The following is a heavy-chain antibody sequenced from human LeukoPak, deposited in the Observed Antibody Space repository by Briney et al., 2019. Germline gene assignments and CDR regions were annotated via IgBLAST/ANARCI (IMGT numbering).Heavy chain of an antibody. Sequence: GGSLRLSCAASGFTFSSYSMNWVRQAPGKGLEWVSYISSSSSTIYYADSVKGRFTISRDNAKNSLYLQMNSLRAEDTAVYYCASDVYGSGSFLTLDYWGQGTLVTVSS. CDR2: ISSSSSTI. D-gene: IGHD3-10*01. V-gene: IGHV3-48*01. CDR1: GFTFSSYS. CDR3: ASDVYGSGSFLTLDY. J-gene: IGHJ4*02.